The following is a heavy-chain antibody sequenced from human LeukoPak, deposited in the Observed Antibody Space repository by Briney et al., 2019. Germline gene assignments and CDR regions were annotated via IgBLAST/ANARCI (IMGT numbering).Heavy chain of an antibody. J-gene: IGHJ3*02. D-gene: IGHD1-26*01. CDR1: GYTFTSYG. V-gene: IGHV1-18*01. Sequence: ASVKVSCKASGYTFTSYGISWVRQAPGQGLEWMGWISAYNGNTNYAQKLQGRVTMTTDTSTSTAYMELSSLRSEDTAVYYCATFTGGSYSASRAFDIWGQGTMVTVSS. CDR2: ISAYNGNT. CDR3: ATFTGGSYSASRAFDI.